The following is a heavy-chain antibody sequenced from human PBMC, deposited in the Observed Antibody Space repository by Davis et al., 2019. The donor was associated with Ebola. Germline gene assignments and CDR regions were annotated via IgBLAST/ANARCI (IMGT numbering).Heavy chain of an antibody. CDR2: IYSGGST. J-gene: IGHJ4*02. CDR1: GFTVSSNY. D-gene: IGHD2-2*01. Sequence: PGGSLRLSCAASGFTVSSNYMSWVRQAPGEGLEWVSVIYSGGSTYYADSVKGRFTISRDNSKNTLYLQMNSLRAEDTAVYYCAKRLQKTSMYCSSTSCYPTLVDYWGQGTLVTVSS. CDR3: AKRLQKTSMYCSSTSCYPTLVDY. V-gene: IGHV3-53*01.